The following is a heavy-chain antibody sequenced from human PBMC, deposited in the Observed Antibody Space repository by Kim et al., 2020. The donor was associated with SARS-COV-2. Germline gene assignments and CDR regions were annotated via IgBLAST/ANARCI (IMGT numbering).Heavy chain of an antibody. D-gene: IGHD3-22*01. CDR3: ARDYDSSGYYYMSCDY. J-gene: IGHJ4*01. CDR1: GFTFSSYA. Sequence: GGSLRLSCAAPGFTFSSYAMHWVRQAPGKGLEWVAVISYDGSNKYYADSVKGRFTISRDNSKNTLYLQMNSLRAEDTAVYYCARDYDSSGYYYMSCDYWG. CDR2: ISYDGSNK. V-gene: IGHV3-30*04.